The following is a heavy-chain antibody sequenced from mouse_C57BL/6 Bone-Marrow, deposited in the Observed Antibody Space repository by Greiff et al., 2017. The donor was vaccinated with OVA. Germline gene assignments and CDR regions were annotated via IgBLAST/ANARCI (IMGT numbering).Heavy chain of an antibody. V-gene: IGHV5-6*01. CDR1: GFTFSSYG. CDR3: ALLCDY. CDR2: ISSGGSYT. D-gene: IGHD1-1*02. J-gene: IGHJ2*01. Sequence: EVNVVESGGDLVKPGGSLKLSCAASGFTFSSYGMSWVRQTPDKRLEWVATISSGGSYTYYPDSVKGRFTISRDNAKNTLYLQMSSLKSEDTAMYYCALLCDYWGQGTTLTVSS.